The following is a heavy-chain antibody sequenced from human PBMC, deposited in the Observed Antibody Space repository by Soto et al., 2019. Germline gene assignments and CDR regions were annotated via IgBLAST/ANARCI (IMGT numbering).Heavy chain of an antibody. CDR1: GFTFSTYA. Sequence: QVQLVESGGGVVQPGRSLRLSCAVSGFTFSTYAMHWVRQAPGKGLEWVAVISYDGSNTYYADSVKGRFTISRDNMLYLQMNSLSAVDTSVYYCARDQGRSINCQLDYWGQGTLVTVSS. V-gene: IGHV3-30-3*01. CDR2: ISYDGSNT. D-gene: IGHD2-2*01. J-gene: IGHJ4*02. CDR3: ARDQGRSINCQLDY.